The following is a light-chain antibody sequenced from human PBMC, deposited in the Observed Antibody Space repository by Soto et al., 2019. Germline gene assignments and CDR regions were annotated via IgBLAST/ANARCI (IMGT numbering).Light chain of an antibody. Sequence: QPVLTQSPSASASLGASVKLSCTLSSGHSSYAIAWHQQQPEKGPRYLMKVNSDGSHSKGDGIPDRFSGSSSGAERYLTISSLQPEDEADYYCQTWGTGIVVFGAGTKLTVL. V-gene: IGLV4-69*01. CDR3: QTWGTGIVV. CDR2: VNSDGSH. J-gene: IGLJ2*01. CDR1: SGHSSYA.